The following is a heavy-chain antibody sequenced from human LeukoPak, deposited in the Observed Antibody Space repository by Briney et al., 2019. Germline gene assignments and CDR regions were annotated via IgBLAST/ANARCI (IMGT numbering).Heavy chain of an antibody. CDR3: ARDPPAVRTNTYA. J-gene: IGHJ5*02. CDR1: GFTVSNNY. V-gene: IGHV3-66*01. CDR2: IYSGGDT. Sequence: GGSLRLSCAASGFTVSNNYMNWVRQAPGKGLEWVSLIYSGGDTHYADSVKGGFTISRDSSKNTLYLQMNSLRAEDTAVYYCARDPPAVRTNTYAWGQGTLVTVSS. D-gene: IGHD4/OR15-4a*01.